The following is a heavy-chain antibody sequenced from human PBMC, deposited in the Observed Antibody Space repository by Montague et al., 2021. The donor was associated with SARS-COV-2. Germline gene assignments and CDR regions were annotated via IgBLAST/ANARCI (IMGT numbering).Heavy chain of an antibody. CDR1: GGSISSGGYY. V-gene: IGHV4-31*03. CDR2: IYYSGST. CDR3: ARADFYGDSSGTSCYLRANAFDI. Sequence: TLSLTCTVSGGSISSGGYYWSWIRQHAGKGLEWIGYIYYSGSTYYNPSLKSRVTISVDTSKNQFSLKLSSVTAADTAVYYCARADFYGDSSGTSCYLRANAFDIWGQGTMVTVSS. J-gene: IGHJ3*02. D-gene: IGHD2-2*01.